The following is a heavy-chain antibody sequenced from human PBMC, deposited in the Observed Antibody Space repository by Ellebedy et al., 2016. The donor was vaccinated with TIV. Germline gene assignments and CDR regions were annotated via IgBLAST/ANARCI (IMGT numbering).Heavy chain of an antibody. CDR1: GFTFSSYA. Sequence: GESLKISXAASGFTFSSYAMSWVRQAPGKGLEWGSAISGSVTSTYSADSVKGRFTISRDNSKNALYLQMNSLRAEDTAVYYCAKGPTTRYYYMDVWGKGTTVTVSS. CDR2: ISGSVTST. CDR3: AKGPTTRYYYMDV. J-gene: IGHJ6*03. V-gene: IGHV3-23*01. D-gene: IGHD1-26*01.